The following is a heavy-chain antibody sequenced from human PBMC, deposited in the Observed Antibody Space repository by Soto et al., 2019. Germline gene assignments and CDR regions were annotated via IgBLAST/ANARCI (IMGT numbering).Heavy chain of an antibody. Sequence: PGGSLRLPCAASGFTFSDFYMNCVRQAPVKGLEWLSYISSNSNQKEDLDAEKGPHTSSKDIAKISVYLQMISLIAEDTAVCYCGRGVVRGQFDYWGHGTLVTVSS. CDR1: GFTFSDFY. J-gene: IGHJ4*01. D-gene: IGHD3-10*01. V-gene: IGHV3-11*06. CDR3: GRGVVRGQFDY. CDR2: ISSNSNQK.